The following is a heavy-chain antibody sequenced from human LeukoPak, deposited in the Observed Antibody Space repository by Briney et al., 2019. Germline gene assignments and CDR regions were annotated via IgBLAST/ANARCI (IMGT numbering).Heavy chain of an antibody. V-gene: IGHV4-34*01. J-gene: IGHJ4*02. CDR2: INHSGTT. CDR3: VLVVVLPTPLNDF. D-gene: IGHD2-15*01. CDR1: GGSFSGYL. Sequence: SETLSLTCGVYGGSFSGYLWNWIRQPPGKGLEWIGEINHSGTTEYNPSLKSRVTISIDSSNNQLSLKLSSVTAADTALYYCVLVVVLPTPLNDFWGQGTLVTVSS.